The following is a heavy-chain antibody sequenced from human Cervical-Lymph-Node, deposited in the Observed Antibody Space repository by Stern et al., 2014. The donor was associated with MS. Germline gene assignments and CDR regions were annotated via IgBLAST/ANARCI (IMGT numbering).Heavy chain of an antibody. CDR1: GGSLSGSFSGYY. V-gene: IGHV4-34*01. CDR2: INHSGNS. J-gene: IGHJ5*02. CDR3: ARAMIRGGIDP. D-gene: IGHD3-10*01. Sequence: VQLQQWGAGLLKPSETLSLTCGVYGGSLSGSFSGYYWTWIRQTPGKGLEWIGEINHSGNSNYNPSLKSRVTISVDTSKKHFSLKLSSVTAADTAVYYCARAMIRGGIDPWGQGTLVIVSS.